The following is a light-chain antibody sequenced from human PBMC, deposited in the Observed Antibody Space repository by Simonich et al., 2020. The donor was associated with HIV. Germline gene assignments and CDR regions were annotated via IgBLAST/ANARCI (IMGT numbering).Light chain of an antibody. J-gene: IGKJ1*01. V-gene: IGKV3-15*01. CDR1: QSVSNN. Sequence: IVMTQSPASLSVSPGERATLSSRASQSVSNNLAWYQQKPGQAPRLLIYGASTRATGIPARFSGSGSGTEFTLTISSLQSEDFAVYYCQQYNNWPPWTFGQGTKVEIK. CDR3: QQYNNWPPWT. CDR2: GAS.